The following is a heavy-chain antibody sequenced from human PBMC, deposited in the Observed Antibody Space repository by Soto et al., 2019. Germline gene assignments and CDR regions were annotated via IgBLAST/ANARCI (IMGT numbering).Heavy chain of an antibody. J-gene: IGHJ4*02. CDR2: FDPEDGET. V-gene: IGHV1-24*01. Sequence: ASVKVSCKVSGYTLTELSMHWVRQAPGKGLEWVGGFDPEDGETIYAQKFQGRVTMTEDTSTDTAYMELSSLRSEDTAVYYCATRIAVAVYFDYWGQGTLVTVSS. CDR3: ATRIAVAVYFDY. CDR1: GYTLTELS. D-gene: IGHD6-19*01.